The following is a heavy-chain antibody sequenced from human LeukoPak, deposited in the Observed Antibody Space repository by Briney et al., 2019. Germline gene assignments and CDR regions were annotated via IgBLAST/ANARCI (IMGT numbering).Heavy chain of an antibody. CDR2: ISVGAEYI. D-gene: IGHD3-3*01. CDR1: GITVSSNY. Sequence: PGGSLRLSCAASGITVSSNYISWVRQAPGKGLEWVSTISVGAEYIFYADSVKGRFTISRDDSNNALYLQMHSLRAEDTALYYCASGPPFLKYFEYWGQGTLVTVSS. CDR3: ASGPPFLKYFEY. J-gene: IGHJ4*02. V-gene: IGHV3-23*01.